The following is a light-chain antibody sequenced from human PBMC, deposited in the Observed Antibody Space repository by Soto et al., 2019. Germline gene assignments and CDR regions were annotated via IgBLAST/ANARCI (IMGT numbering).Light chain of an antibody. Sequence: QSVLAQPPSMSAAPGQKVTISCSGSSSNIGNNYVSWYQQLPGTVPKVLIYDNNKRPSGIPDRFSGSKSDTSATLDITGLLTGDEADYYCATWDSALTAVVFGGGTKLTVL. J-gene: IGLJ3*02. V-gene: IGLV1-51*01. CDR1: SSNIGNNY. CDR2: DNN. CDR3: ATWDSALTAVV.